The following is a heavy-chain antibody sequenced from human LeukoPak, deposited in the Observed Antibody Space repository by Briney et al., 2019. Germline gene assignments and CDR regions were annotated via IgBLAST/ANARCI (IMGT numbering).Heavy chain of an antibody. J-gene: IGHJ4*02. D-gene: IGHD2/OR15-2a*01. CDR3: AKDGTSYYYIYY. Sequence: WGSLRLSCAASGFTFNNYGIHWVRQAPGKGLEWLAFIRYDGSNTYYADSVKGRFTVSRDDSKNTLYLQMNSLRGDDTAVYYCAKDGTSYYYIYYWGQGTLVTVSS. V-gene: IGHV3-30*02. CDR2: IRYDGSNT. CDR1: GFTFNNYG.